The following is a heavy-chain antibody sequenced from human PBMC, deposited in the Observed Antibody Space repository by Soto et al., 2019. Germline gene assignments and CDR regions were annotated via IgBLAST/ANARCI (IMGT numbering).Heavy chain of an antibody. J-gene: IGHJ3*02. V-gene: IGHV4-34*01. Sequence: SETLSLTCVVSGGSFDTYYWNWIRQSPGKGLEWIGESNHRGSNNYSPSLKSRVTISLDTSKNQFSLKLTSVTAADTAVYYCARGGSSDWQVALDMWGQGTMFPVSS. D-gene: IGHD6-19*01. CDR2: SNHRGSN. CDR1: GGSFDTYY. CDR3: ARGGSSDWQVALDM.